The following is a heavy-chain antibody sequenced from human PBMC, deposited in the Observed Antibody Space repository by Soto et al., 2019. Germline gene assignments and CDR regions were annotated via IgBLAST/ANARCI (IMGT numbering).Heavy chain of an antibody. CDR3: ARCIQGDYYYGMDV. D-gene: IGHD5-18*01. Sequence: QAQLVQSGAEVKKSGASVKVSCKASGYTFYSHSISWVRQAPGQGLEWMGRINADYGNTQYAQKFRGRVTMTTDTSTTTVYMELTNLRSDDTAVYYCARCIQGDYYYGMDVWGQGTTVTVSS. V-gene: IGHV1-18*01. CDR1: GYTFYSHS. CDR2: INADYGNT. J-gene: IGHJ6*02.